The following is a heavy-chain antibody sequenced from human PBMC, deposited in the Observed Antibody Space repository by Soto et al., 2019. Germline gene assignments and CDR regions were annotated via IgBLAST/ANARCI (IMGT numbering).Heavy chain of an antibody. CDR3: ARVTGP. V-gene: IGHV4-30-2*01. CDR1: GGSISSGGYS. CDR2: IYHSGST. D-gene: IGHD7-27*01. Sequence: QLQLQESGSGLVKPSQTLSLTCAVSGGSISSGGYSWSWIRQPPGKGLEWIGYIYHSGSTYYNPSLKSRVTQSINRSQNPVSLKLSSGNAADKALYFCARVTGPWGQGTLVTVSS. J-gene: IGHJ5*02.